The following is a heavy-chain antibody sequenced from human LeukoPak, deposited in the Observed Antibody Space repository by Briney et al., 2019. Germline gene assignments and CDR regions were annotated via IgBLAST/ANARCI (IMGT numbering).Heavy chain of an antibody. CDR3: ASATGGYDDAFDI. Sequence: PGGSLRLSCAASGFTFSSYSMNWVRQAPGKGLEWVSSISSSSSYIYYADSVKGRFTISRDNAKNSLYLQMNSLRAEDTAVYYCASATGGYDDAFDIWGQGTMVTVSS. CDR1: GFTFSSYS. CDR2: ISSSSSYI. V-gene: IGHV3-21*01. J-gene: IGHJ3*02. D-gene: IGHD5-12*01.